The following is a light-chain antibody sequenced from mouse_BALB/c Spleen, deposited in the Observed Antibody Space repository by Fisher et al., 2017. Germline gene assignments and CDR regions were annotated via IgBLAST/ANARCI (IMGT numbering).Light chain of an antibody. V-gene: IGKV4-74*01. CDR1: SSVSSSY. J-gene: IGKJ2*01. CDR3: QQFTSSPYT. CDR2: STS. Sequence: IVMTQTTAIMSASPGEKVTMTCRASSSVSSSYLHWYQQKPGSSPKLWIYSTSNLASGVPARFSGSGSGNSYSLTISSMEGEDAATYYCQQFTSSPYTFGGWTKLEIK.